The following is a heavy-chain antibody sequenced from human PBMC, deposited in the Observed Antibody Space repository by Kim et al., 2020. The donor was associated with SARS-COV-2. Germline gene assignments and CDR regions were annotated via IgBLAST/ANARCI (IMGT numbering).Heavy chain of an antibody. CDR3: ARSIMITFGGVGAFDY. V-gene: IGHV4-31*02. J-gene: IGHJ4*02. D-gene: IGHD3-16*01. Sequence: LKSRVTISVDTSKNQFSLKLSSVTAADTAVYYCARSIMITFGGVGAFDYWGQGTLVTVSS.